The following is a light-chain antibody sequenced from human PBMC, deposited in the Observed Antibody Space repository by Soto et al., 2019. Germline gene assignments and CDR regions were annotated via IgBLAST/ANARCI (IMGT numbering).Light chain of an antibody. V-gene: IGLV3-1*01. CDR3: QAWDSSTYVV. Sequence: SYELTQPPSVSVSPGQTASITCSGDKLGDKYVCWYQQKPGQSPMLVIYQNNKRPSGIPERFSGSNSGNTATLTISGTQTMDEADYYCQAWDSSTYVVFGGGTKVTVL. CDR2: QNN. CDR1: KLGDKY. J-gene: IGLJ2*01.